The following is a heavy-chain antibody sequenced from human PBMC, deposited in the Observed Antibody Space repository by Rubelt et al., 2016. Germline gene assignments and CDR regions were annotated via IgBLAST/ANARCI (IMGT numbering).Heavy chain of an antibody. CDR1: GGSISSGGYS. CDR3: ASGNTALVSLNY. V-gene: IGHV4-30-2*01. J-gene: IGHJ4*02. CDR2: IYHSGST. Sequence: QLQLQESGSGLVKPSQTLSLTCAVSGGSISSGGYSWSWIRQPPGKGLEWIGYIYHSGSTYYNPSLKSRVTISVDTSKNQVALKLSSVTAADTAVYYWASGNTALVSLNYWGQGTLVTVSS. D-gene: IGHD5-18*01.